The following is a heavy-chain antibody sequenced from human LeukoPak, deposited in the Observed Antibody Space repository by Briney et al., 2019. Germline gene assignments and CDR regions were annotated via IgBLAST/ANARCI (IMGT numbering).Heavy chain of an antibody. CDR2: ISSSSAYI. CDR3: ARVVYYGSGSYLVYYFDY. Sequence: KTGGSLRLSCAASGFTFRSYSMNWVRQAPGKGLEWVSCISSSSAYIYYAASVKGRFTISRDNAKNSLYLQMNSLRAEDTAVYYCARVVYYGSGSYLVYYFDYWGQGTLVTVSS. V-gene: IGHV3-21*01. J-gene: IGHJ4*02. D-gene: IGHD3-10*01. CDR1: GFTFRSYS.